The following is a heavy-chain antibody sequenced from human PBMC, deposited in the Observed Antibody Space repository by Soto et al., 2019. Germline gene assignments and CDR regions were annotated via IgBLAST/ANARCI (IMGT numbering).Heavy chain of an antibody. D-gene: IGHD5-18*01. CDR1: GGSISSGDYY. Sequence: QVQLQESGPGLVKPSQTLSLTCTVSGGSISSGDYYWSWIRQPPGKGLEWIGYIYYSGSTYYNPSLKGRFTISVDTSKTQFPLKLSSVTAADTAVYYCASTSYGYTFYDYGGQGTLVTVSS. CDR3: ASTSYGYTFYDY. V-gene: IGHV4-30-4*01. CDR2: IYYSGST. J-gene: IGHJ4*02.